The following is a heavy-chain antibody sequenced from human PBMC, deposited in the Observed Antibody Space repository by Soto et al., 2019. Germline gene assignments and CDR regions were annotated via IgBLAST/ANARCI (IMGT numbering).Heavy chain of an antibody. Sequence: QVQLVESGGGVVQPGRSLRLSCAASGFTFSSYAMHWVRQAPGKGLEWVAVISYDGSNKYYADSVKGRVTISRDNSKNTLYLQMNSLRAEDTAVYYCASRGEQWLVRWGQGTLVTVSS. CDR1: GFTFSSYA. CDR2: ISYDGSNK. D-gene: IGHD6-19*01. CDR3: ASRGEQWLVR. V-gene: IGHV3-30-3*01. J-gene: IGHJ4*02.